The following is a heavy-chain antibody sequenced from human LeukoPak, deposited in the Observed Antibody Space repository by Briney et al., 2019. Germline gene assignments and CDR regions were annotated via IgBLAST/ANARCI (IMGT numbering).Heavy chain of an antibody. CDR1: GFTFSDYA. Sequence: GGSLRLSCAASGFTFSDYAMSWVRQAPGKGLEWVSVISGSDGATYYADSVKGRFTISRDNSKNTLSLQMNSLRAEDTAVYYCATTNYADYTFEYWGQGTLVTVSS. D-gene: IGHD4-17*01. J-gene: IGHJ4*02. CDR3: ATTNYADYTFEY. V-gene: IGHV3-23*01. CDR2: ISGSDGAT.